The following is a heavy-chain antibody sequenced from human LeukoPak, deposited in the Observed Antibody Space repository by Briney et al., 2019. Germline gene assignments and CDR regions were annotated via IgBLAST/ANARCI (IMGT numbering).Heavy chain of an antibody. J-gene: IGHJ3*02. CDR2: ISGSGGST. D-gene: IGHD2-2*01. Sequence: GSLRLSCAASGFTFSSYAMSWVRQAPGKGLEWVSAISGSGGSTYYADSVKGRFTISRDNSKNTLYLQMNSLRAEDTAVYYCAKDQIVVVPAAISPNDAFDIWGQGTMVTVSS. V-gene: IGHV3-23*01. CDR3: AKDQIVVVPAAISPNDAFDI. CDR1: GFTFSSYA.